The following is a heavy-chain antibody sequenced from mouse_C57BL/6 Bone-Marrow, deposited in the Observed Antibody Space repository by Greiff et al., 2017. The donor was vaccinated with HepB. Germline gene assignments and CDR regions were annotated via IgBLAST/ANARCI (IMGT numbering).Heavy chain of an antibody. J-gene: IGHJ3*01. CDR2: FHHYNDDT. V-gene: IGHV1-47*01. Sequence: VQLVESGAELVKPGASVKMSCTASGYTFTTYSIEWVKQNPGKGLEWIGNFHHYNDDTNYKEKFKGKATLTVEKSSSTVYLELSRLTSDGSAVYYCAWPSGSGDAFAYWGQGTLVTVSA. D-gene: IGHD1-1*01. CDR3: AWPSGSGDAFAY. CDR1: GYTFTTYS.